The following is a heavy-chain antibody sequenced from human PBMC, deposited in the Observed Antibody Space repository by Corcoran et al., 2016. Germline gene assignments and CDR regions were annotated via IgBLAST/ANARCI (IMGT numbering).Heavy chain of an antibody. V-gene: IGHV4-59*01. CDR2: IYYSGST. J-gene: IGHJ4*02. CDR3: ARDRGEMATD. D-gene: IGHD5-12*01. Sequence: QVQLQESGPGLVKPSETLSLTCTVSGGSISSYYWSWIRQPPGKGLEWIGYIYYSGSTNYNPSLKSRVTISVDTSKNQFSLKLSSVTAADTAVYYCARDRGEMATDWGQGTLVTVSS. CDR1: GGSISSYY.